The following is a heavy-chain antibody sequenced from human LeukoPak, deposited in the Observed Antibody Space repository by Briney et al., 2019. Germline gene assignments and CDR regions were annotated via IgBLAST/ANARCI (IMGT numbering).Heavy chain of an antibody. V-gene: IGHV3-21*01. CDR3: ARDSMYSSSWYAVYYFDY. CDR2: ISSSSSYI. Sequence: GGSLRLSCAASGFTFSSYRMNWVRQAPGKGLEWVSSISSSSSYIYYADSVKGRFTISRDNAKNSLYLQMNSLRAEDTAVYYCARDSMYSSSWYAVYYFDYWGQGTLVTVSS. J-gene: IGHJ4*02. CDR1: GFTFSSYR. D-gene: IGHD6-13*01.